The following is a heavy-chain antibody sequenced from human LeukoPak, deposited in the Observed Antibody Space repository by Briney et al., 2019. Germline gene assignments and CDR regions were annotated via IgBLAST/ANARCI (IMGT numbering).Heavy chain of an antibody. Sequence: ASVKVSCKASGYTFTSYGISWVRQAPGQGLEWMGWISAYNGNTNYAQKLQGRATMTTDTSTSTAYMELRSLRSDDTAVYYCARSRAPTRASRLGYYFDYWGQGTLVTVSS. CDR1: GYTFTSYG. CDR3: ARSRAPTRASRLGYYFDY. J-gene: IGHJ4*02. V-gene: IGHV1-18*01. CDR2: ISAYNGNT. D-gene: IGHD3-10*01.